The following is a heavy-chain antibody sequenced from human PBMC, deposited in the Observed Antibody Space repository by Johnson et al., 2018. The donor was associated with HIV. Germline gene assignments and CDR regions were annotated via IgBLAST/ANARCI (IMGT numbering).Heavy chain of an antibody. J-gene: IGHJ3*02. CDR1: DFTFTNNA. CDR3: AKDQAPEKKYSPGAFDI. D-gene: IGHD2-21*01. Sequence: QVQLVESGGGVVQPGRSLRLSCAASDFTFTNNAIHWVRQAPGKGLEWVAVISYDGTNTYYADSVKGRFTISRDNSRNTLYLQMNSLRAEDTAVYYCAKDQAPEKKYSPGAFDIWGQGTMVTVSS. CDR2: ISYDGTNT. V-gene: IGHV3-30*04.